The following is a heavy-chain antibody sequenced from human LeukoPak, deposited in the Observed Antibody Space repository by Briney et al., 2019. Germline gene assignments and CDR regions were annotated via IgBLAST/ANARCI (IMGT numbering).Heavy chain of an antibody. Sequence: GGSLRLSCAASGFSFSEYYMSWVRQAPGEGLEWVSYISSSSSYTNYADSVKGRFTISRDNAKNSLYLQMNSLRAEDTAVYYCAREKYYYGSGSYYNLASRSGHGMDVWGKGTTVTVSS. D-gene: IGHD3-10*01. CDR3: AREKYYYGSGSYYNLASRSGHGMDV. CDR2: ISSSSSYT. CDR1: GFSFSEYY. J-gene: IGHJ6*04. V-gene: IGHV3-11*05.